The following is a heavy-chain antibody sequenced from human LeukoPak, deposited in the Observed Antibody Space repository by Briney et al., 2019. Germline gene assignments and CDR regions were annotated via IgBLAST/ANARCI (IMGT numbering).Heavy chain of an antibody. D-gene: IGHD6-13*01. J-gene: IGHJ1*01. V-gene: IGHV3-30*02. CDR1: GFTFSNYG. Sequence: QPGGSLRLSSAVSGFTFSNYGMHWVRQAPGKGLEWVAFIRYDGSNKYYADSVKGRFTISRDNSKNTLYLQMNSLRAEDTAVYYCAKDRHSSSWYWYFQHWGQGTLVTVSS. CDR3: AKDRHSSSWYWYFQH. CDR2: IRYDGSNK.